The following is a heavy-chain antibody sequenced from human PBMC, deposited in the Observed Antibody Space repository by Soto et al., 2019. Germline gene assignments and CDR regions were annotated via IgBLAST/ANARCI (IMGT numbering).Heavy chain of an antibody. D-gene: IGHD3-3*01. CDR3: ARHEDYDFWSGYPNDAFDI. J-gene: IGHJ3*02. V-gene: IGHV4-31*03. CDR2: IYYSGST. Sequence: SETLSLTCTVSGGSIGSGGYYWGWIRQHPGKGLEWIGYIYYSGSTNYTPSLKSRVTISVDTSKNQFSLKLSSVTAADTAVYYCARHEDYDFWSGYPNDAFDIWGKGTMVTVS. CDR1: GGSIGSGGYY.